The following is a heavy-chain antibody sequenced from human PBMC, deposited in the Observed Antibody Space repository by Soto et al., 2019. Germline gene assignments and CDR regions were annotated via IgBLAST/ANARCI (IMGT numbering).Heavy chain of an antibody. J-gene: IGHJ4*02. CDR2: INHSGST. D-gene: IGHD1-20*01. V-gene: IGHV4-34*01. CDR3: ARGAGWRHIRGPRFDY. CDR1: GGSFSGYY. Sequence: PSETLSLTCAVHGGSFSGYYWSWIRQPPGKGLEWIGEINHSGSTNYNPSLKSRVTISVDTSKNQFSLKLSSVTAADTAVYYCARGAGWRHIRGPRFDYWGQGTLVTVSS.